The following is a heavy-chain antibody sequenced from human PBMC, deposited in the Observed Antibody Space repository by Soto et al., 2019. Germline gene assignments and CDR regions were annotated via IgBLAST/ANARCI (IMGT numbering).Heavy chain of an antibody. CDR1: GVSISSHDW. D-gene: IGHD6-13*01. Sequence: QVQLQESGPGLVKPSGTLSLPCAVSGVSISSHDWWTWVRQPPGKGLEWIGESHQSGNTNYNSALAIRVTISVDKSKNHFSQNLSSVTVADTAVYYCATRDTSRFYWGQGTLVTVSS. J-gene: IGHJ4*02. CDR2: SHQSGNT. V-gene: IGHV4-4*02. CDR3: ATRDTSRFY.